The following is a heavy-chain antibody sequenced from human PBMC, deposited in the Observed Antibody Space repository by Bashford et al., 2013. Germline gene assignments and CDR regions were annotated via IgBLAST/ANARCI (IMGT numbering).Heavy chain of an antibody. V-gene: IGHV1-2*02. Sequence: ASVKVSCKASGYTFTGYYMHWVRQAPGQGLEWMGWINPNSGGTNYAQKFQGRVTMTRDTSISTAYMELSRLRSDDTAVYYCARPRYDFWSGYYRHAAFDIWGQGTMVTVSS. CDR1: GYTFTGYY. CDR2: INPNSGGT. CDR3: ARPRYDFWSGYYRHAAFDI. D-gene: IGHD3-3*01. J-gene: IGHJ3*02.